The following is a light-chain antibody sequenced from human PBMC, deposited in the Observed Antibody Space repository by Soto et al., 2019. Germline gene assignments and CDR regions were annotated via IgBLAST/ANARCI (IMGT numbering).Light chain of an antibody. CDR2: DVS. V-gene: IGLV2-14*03. Sequence: QSALTHPASVSGTTGQSITVSCTGTSSDVGGYNNVSWYQQHPGKAPQLMIYDVSYRRSGVSDRFSGSKSGNAASMTISGLQAEDEADYYCCSYASSSTAVFGTGTKVTVL. CDR3: CSYASSSTAV. CDR1: SSDVGGYNN. J-gene: IGLJ1*01.